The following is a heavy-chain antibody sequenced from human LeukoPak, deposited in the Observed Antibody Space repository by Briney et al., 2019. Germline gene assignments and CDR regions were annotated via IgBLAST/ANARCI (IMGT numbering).Heavy chain of an antibody. CDR3: AKDPAAGYSSAEWGY. CDR1: GLIFNTYW. V-gene: IGHV3-7*01. CDR2: IKPDGSEG. D-gene: IGHD6-25*01. Sequence: GGSLRLSCAASGLIFNTYWMSWVRQTPGKGLEWVANIKPDGSEGYYMDSVKGRFTISRDNAKKLLFLQMHSLRAEDTAVCYCAKDPAAGYSSAEWGYWGQGTLVTVSS. J-gene: IGHJ4*02.